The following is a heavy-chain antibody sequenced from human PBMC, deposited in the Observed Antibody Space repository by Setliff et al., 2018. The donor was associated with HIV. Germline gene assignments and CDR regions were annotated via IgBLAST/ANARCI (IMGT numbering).Heavy chain of an antibody. D-gene: IGHD3-10*01. CDR3: AREVLRGGDDAFGL. V-gene: IGHV3-21*01. CDR2: ISNSSRYY. J-gene: IGHJ3*01. Sequence: SCKASGYTFTSYAMHWVRQVPGRGPEWVASISNSSRYYWVKARYGDSVRGRFTISGDYAKNSVYLQMNSLRVEDSAVYYCAREVLRGGDDAFGLWGRGTVVTVSS. CDR1: GYTFTSYA.